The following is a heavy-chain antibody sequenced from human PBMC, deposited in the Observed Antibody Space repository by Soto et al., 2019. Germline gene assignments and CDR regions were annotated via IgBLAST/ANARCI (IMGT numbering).Heavy chain of an antibody. V-gene: IGHV3-21*06. CDR1: GFTFTRYS. J-gene: IGHJ4*02. CDR3: ARESEDLTSNFDY. CDR2: ISSTTNYT. Sequence: NPGGSLRLSCAASGFTFTRYSMNWVRQAPGKGLEWVSSISSTTNYTYYGDSMKGRFTISRDNAKNSLYLEMNSLRAEDTAVYYCARESEDLTSNFDYWGQGTLVTVSS.